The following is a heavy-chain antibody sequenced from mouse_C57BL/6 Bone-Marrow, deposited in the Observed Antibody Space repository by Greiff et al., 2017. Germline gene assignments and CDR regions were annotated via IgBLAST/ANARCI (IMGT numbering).Heavy chain of an antibody. CDR1: GYTFTSYG. CDR3: ARWGVGRGFAY. CDR2: LYPRSGNT. D-gene: IGHD4-1*01. J-gene: IGHJ3*01. Sequence: QVQLQQSGAELARPGASVQLSCKASGYTFTSYGISWVKQRTGQGLAWIGELYPRSGNTYYNEQFKGKATLTADKSSSTAYMELRSLTSEDSAVYFCARWGVGRGFAYWGQGTLVTVSA. V-gene: IGHV1-81*01.